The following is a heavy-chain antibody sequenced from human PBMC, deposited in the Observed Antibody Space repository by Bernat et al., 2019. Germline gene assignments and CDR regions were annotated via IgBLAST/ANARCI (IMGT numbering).Heavy chain of an antibody. CDR1: NSGGYY. V-gene: IGHV4-31*02. D-gene: IGHD1/OR15-1a*01. J-gene: IGHJ6*02. CDR3: PRWDWNTYYYYTLDV. CDR2: IHYTGST. Sequence: NSGGYYWSWTRQLPGKGLEWIGYIHYTGSTYYNPSLTSRVSMSIDTSKNQFSLQLNSMTAADTAVYYCPRWDWNTYYYYTLDVWG.